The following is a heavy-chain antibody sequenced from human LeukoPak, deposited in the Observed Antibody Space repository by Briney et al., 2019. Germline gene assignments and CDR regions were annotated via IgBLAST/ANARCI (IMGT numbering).Heavy chain of an antibody. D-gene: IGHD2-2*01. CDR3: ARVNCSSTSCSSLTFDY. V-gene: IGHV4-61*10. Sequence: SETLSLTCTVSGGSISSGSYYWSWIRQPAGKGLEWIGYIYYSGSTNYNPSLKSRVTISVDTSKNQFSLKLSSVTAADTAVYYCARVNCSSTSCSSLTFDYWGQGTLVTVSS. J-gene: IGHJ4*02. CDR2: IYYSGST. CDR1: GGSISSGSYY.